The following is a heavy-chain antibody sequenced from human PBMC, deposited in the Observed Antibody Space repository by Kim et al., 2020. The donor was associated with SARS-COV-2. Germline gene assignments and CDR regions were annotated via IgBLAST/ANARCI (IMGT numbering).Heavy chain of an antibody. CDR3: ARDPAGTVDWFDP. Sequence: GGSLRLSCAASGFTFSDYYMSWIRQAPGKGLEWVSYISSSGSTIYYADSVKGRFTISRDNAKKSLYLQMNSLRAEDTAVYYCARDPAGTVDWFDPWGQGTLVTVSS. J-gene: IGHJ5*02. CDR2: ISSSGSTI. V-gene: IGHV3-11*01. D-gene: IGHD6-13*01. CDR1: GFTFSDYY.